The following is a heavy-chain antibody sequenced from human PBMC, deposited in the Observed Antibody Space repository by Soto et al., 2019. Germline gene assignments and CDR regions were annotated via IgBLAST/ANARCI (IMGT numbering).Heavy chain of an antibody. J-gene: IGHJ5*02. CDR2: INAGNGNT. Sequence: QVQLVQSGAEVKKPGASVKVSCKASGYTFTSYAMHWVRQAPGQRLEWMGWINAGNGNTKYSQKFQGRVTITRDTSASTAYMELSSLRSEDTAVYYCARGESCSSTSCYHDWFDPWGQGTLVTVSS. CDR3: ARGESCSSTSCYHDWFDP. V-gene: IGHV1-3*01. CDR1: GYTFTSYA. D-gene: IGHD2-2*01.